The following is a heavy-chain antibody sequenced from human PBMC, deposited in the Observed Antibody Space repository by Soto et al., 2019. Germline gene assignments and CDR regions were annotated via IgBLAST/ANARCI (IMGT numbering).Heavy chain of an antibody. D-gene: IGHD3-3*01. J-gene: IGHJ6*02. CDR1: GGSFSNYY. CDR2: INHSGGT. V-gene: IGHV4-34*02. CDR3: ARDRQYSPFWSGYQYEGPYAMDV. Sequence: QVQLQQWGAGLLKPSETLSLTCAVYGGSFSNYYWTWMRQAPGKGLEWIGEINHSGGTNYNSSLKSRVNISLDTSRNKFSLILYSVTAADTAVYYCARDRQYSPFWSGYQYEGPYAMDVWGQGTTVPVSS.